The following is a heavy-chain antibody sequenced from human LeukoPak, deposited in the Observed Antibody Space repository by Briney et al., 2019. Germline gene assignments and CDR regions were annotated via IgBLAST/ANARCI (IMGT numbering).Heavy chain of an antibody. Sequence: RASVKVSCKASGYTFTSYDINWVRQATGQGLEWMGWMNPNSGNTGYAQKFQGRVTITRNTSISTAYMELSSLRSEDTAVYYCATLTSGGWYLLNYWGQGTLVTVSS. CDR2: MNPNSGNT. J-gene: IGHJ4*02. V-gene: IGHV1-8*03. CDR1: GYTFTSYD. D-gene: IGHD6-19*01. CDR3: ATLTSGGWYLLNY.